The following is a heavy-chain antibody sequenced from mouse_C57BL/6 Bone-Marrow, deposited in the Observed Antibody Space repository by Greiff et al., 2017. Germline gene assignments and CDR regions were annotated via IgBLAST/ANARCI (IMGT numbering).Heavy chain of an antibody. D-gene: IGHD1-1*01. Sequence: VQLQQSGAELVRPGASVKLSCTASGFNIKDYYMHWVKRRPEQGLEWIGRIDPEDGDTEYAPKFQGKATMTADTSSNTAYLQLSSLTSEDTAVYYCTTTVVATPYAMDYWGQGTSVTVSS. CDR2: IDPEDGDT. CDR1: GFNIKDYY. J-gene: IGHJ4*01. V-gene: IGHV14-1*01. CDR3: TTTVVATPYAMDY.